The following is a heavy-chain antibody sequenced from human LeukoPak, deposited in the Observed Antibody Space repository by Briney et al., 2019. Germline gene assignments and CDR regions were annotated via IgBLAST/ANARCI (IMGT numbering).Heavy chain of an antibody. CDR2: IYHSGST. CDR3: ARGRSSWYFDL. Sequence: SETLCLTCAVSGGSISSGGYSWSWIRQPPGKGLEWIGYIYHSGSTYYNPSLKSRVTISVDRSKNQFSLKLSSVTAADTAVYYCARGRSSWYFDLWGRGTLVTVSS. CDR1: GGSISSGGYS. V-gene: IGHV4-30-2*01. J-gene: IGHJ2*01.